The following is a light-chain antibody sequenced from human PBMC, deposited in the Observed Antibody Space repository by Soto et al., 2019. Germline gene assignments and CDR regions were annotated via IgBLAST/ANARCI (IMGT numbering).Light chain of an antibody. V-gene: IGLV2-14*03. Sequence: QSALTQPASVSASPGQSITISCTGTNSDIGAYNSVSWYQQHPGKAPKLLIYDVSNRPSGISTRFSGSKFGNTASLTISGLQAEDEADYYCSSYTTSYTLVFGGGTKLTVL. CDR1: NSDIGAYNS. CDR3: SSYTTSYTLV. CDR2: DVS. J-gene: IGLJ3*02.